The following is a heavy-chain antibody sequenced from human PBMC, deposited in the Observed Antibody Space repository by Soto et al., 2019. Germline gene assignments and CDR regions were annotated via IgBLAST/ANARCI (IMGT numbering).Heavy chain of an antibody. CDR3: SNWFDP. CDR2: INSDGSST. CDR1: GFSFSTYW. Sequence: PGGSLRLSCAASGFSFSTYWMHWVRQAPGKGLVWVSRINSDGSSTYYADSVKGRFTISRDNAKNTLYLQMNSLRAEDTAVYYCSNWFDPWGQGALVTVSS. V-gene: IGHV3-74*01. J-gene: IGHJ5*02.